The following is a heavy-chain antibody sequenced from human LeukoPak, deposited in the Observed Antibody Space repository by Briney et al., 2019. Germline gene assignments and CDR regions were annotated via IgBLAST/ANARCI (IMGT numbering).Heavy chain of an antibody. CDR3: AKDGHCGTTSCSGPYYFDY. D-gene: IGHD2-2*01. V-gene: IGHV3-30*02. CDR2: IHYDGGNK. Sequence: GGSLRLSCAASGFTFDDYTMHWVRQAPGKGLEWVAFIHYDGGNKFYADSVKGRFTISRDNSKNTLSLQMNSLRVEDTAVYYCAKDGHCGTTSCSGPYYFDYWGLGTLVTVSS. CDR1: GFTFDDYT. J-gene: IGHJ4*02.